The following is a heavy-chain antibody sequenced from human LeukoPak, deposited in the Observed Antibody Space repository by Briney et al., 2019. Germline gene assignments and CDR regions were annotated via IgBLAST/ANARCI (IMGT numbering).Heavy chain of an antibody. CDR1: GGSISSGSYY. V-gene: IGHV4-61*02. D-gene: IGHD3-22*01. J-gene: IGHJ4*02. Sequence: PSQTLSLTCTVSGGSISSGSYYWSWIRQPAGKGLEWIGRIYTSGSTNYNPSLKSRVIISVDTSKNQFSLKLSSVTAADTAVYYCARSHSSGYYYGYWGQGTLVTVSS. CDR3: ARSHSSGYYYGY. CDR2: IYTSGST.